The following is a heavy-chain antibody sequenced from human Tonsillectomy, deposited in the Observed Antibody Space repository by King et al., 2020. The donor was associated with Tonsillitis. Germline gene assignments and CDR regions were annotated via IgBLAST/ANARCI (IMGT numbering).Heavy chain of an antibody. V-gene: IGHV3-23*01. CDR1: GFTFIGYT. CDR3: AKEISMTSRYYGMDV. CDR2: ISGSGGST. J-gene: IGHJ6*04. Sequence: VQSGGSLRLSCAASGFTFIGYTMNWGRQAPGKGLEWVSGISGSGGSTFYADSVKGRFTISRDNSKNTLFLEMNSLRAEDTAVYYCAKEISMTSRYYGMDVWGEGTTVTVSS. D-gene: IGHD2-21*02.